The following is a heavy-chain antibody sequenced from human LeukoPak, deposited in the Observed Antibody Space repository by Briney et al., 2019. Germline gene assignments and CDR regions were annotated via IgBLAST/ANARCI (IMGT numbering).Heavy chain of an antibody. CDR3: ARQNLLPDY. V-gene: IGHV4-39*01. Sequence: PSETLSLTCTVSGGSISSSSYYWGWIRQPPGKGLEWIGSIYYSGSTYYNPSLKSRVTISVDTSKNQFSLKLSSVTAADTAVYYCARQNLLPDYWGQGTLVTVSS. CDR1: GGSISSSSYY. J-gene: IGHJ4*02. CDR2: IYYSGST.